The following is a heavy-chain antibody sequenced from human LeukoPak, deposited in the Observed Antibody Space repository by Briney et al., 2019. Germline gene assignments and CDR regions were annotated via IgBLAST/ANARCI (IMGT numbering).Heavy chain of an antibody. J-gene: IGHJ4*02. CDR3: ARVSRYYGSGSYYFDY. V-gene: IGHV1-69*02. CDR2: IIPILGIA. D-gene: IGHD3-10*01. CDR1: EGTFSSYT. Sequence: GSSVKVSCKASEGTFSSYTISWVRQAPGQGLEWMGRIIPILGIANYAQKFQGRVTITADKSTSTAYMELSSLRSEDTAVYYCARVSRYYGSGSYYFDYWGQGTLVTVSS.